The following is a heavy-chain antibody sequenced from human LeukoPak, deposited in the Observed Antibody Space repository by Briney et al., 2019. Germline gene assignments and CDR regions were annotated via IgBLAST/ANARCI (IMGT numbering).Heavy chain of an antibody. CDR1: GGSISSYY. V-gene: IGHV4-59*12. Sequence: SETLSLTCTVSGGSISSYYWSWIRQPPGKGLEWIGYIYYSGSTNYNPSLKSRVTISVDTSKNQFSLKLSSVTAADTAVYYCARRVYGSGSYYLLRIVLREYYFDYWGQGTLVTVSS. J-gene: IGHJ4*02. CDR2: IYYSGST. D-gene: IGHD3-10*01. CDR3: ARRVYGSGSYYLLRIVLREYYFDY.